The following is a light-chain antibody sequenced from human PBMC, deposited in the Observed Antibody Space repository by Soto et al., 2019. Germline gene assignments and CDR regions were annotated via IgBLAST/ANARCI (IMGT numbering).Light chain of an antibody. CDR1: QGIRND. V-gene: IGKV1-6*01. Sequence: AIQMTQSPSSLSASVGDRVTITCRASQGIRNDLGWYQQRPGKAPKLLIYAASSLESGVPSMFSGSGSGTDFTLTISSLQPEDFATYFCLQDHNYPRTFGQGTKVDIK. CDR3: LQDHNYPRT. J-gene: IGKJ1*01. CDR2: AAS.